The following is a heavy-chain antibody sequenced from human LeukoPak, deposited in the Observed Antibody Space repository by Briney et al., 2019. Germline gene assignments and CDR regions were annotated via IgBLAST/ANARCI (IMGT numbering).Heavy chain of an antibody. Sequence: SVTVSCTASGGTFSSYAISWVRQAPGQGLEWMGGIIPIFGTANYAQKFQGRVTITADESTSTAYMELSSLRSEDTAVYYCARFDSSGYYPYYYYGMDVWGQGTTVTVSS. CDR2: IIPIFGTA. D-gene: IGHD3-22*01. V-gene: IGHV1-69*13. CDR3: ARFDSSGYYPYYYYGMDV. J-gene: IGHJ6*02. CDR1: GGTFSSYA.